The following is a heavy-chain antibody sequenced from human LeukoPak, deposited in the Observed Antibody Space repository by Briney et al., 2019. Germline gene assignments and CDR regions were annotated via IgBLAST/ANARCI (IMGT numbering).Heavy chain of an antibody. Sequence: SCKASGGTFSSYAISWVRQAPGKGLEWVAMISAAGSNEFYADSVKGRFTISRDNSKNTLYLQMNSLRAEDTALYYCARQNNSGYYVDYWGQGTLVTVSS. CDR2: ISAAGSNE. CDR1: GGTFSSYA. CDR3: ARQNNSGYYVDY. D-gene: IGHD3-22*01. J-gene: IGHJ4*02. V-gene: IGHV3-30-3*01.